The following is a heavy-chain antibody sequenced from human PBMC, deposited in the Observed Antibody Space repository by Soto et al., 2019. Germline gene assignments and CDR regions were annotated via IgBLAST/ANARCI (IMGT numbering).Heavy chain of an antibody. V-gene: IGHV4-39*01. Sequence: SVTLSLTCTVSGGSISSRSYYWGWIRQPPGKGLEWIGSIYYSGSTYYNPSLKSRVTISVDTSKNQFSLQMRSVTSAATAVYTWATASEVITPPLDSWGKGTLVTVS. J-gene: IGHJ4*02. CDR3: ATASEVITPPLDS. CDR2: IYYSGST. D-gene: IGHD3-22*01. CDR1: GGSISSRSYY.